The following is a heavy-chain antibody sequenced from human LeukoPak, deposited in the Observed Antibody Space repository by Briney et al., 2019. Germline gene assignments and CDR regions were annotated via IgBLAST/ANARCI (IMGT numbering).Heavy chain of an antibody. Sequence: GSLRLSCAASGFTFSSNAMHWVRQAPGKGLEWVAVIFYDGGNKYYADSVKGRFTISRDNAKSSLYLQMNSLRAEDTAVYYCARRLYYDNGGYTYWGQGTLVTVSS. D-gene: IGHD3-22*01. CDR3: ARRLYYDNGGYTY. CDR1: GFTFSSNA. V-gene: IGHV3-30-3*01. CDR2: IFYDGGNK. J-gene: IGHJ4*02.